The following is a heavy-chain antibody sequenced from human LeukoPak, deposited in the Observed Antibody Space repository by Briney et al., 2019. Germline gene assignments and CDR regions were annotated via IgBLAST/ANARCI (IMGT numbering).Heavy chain of an antibody. D-gene: IGHD2-21*02. J-gene: IGHJ1*01. CDR3: ARAKLDDCGGVCDQYFQH. CDR1: GYTFTDYY. CDR2: INPNSGGT. Sequence: GASVQVSCKASGYTFTDYYMHWVRQAPGQGLEWMGWINPNSGGTNFAQKFQGRGTLTRDTSINTAYMELSSLRSDDTAVYYCARAKLDDCGGVCDQYFQHWGQGTLVTVSS. V-gene: IGHV1-2*02.